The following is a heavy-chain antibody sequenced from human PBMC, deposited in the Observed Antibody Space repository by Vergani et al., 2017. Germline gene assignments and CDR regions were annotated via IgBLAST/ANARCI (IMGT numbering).Heavy chain of an antibody. CDR1: GFTFSSYG. Sequence: QVQLVESGGGVVQPGRSLRLSCAASGFTFSSYGMHWVRQAPGKGLEWVAVISYDGSNKYYADSVKGRFTISRDNSKNTLYLQMNSLRAEDTAVYYCARDLEGYSSGSFDYWGQGTLVTVSS. V-gene: IGHV3-30*03. D-gene: IGHD6-19*01. CDR3: ARDLEGYSSGSFDY. CDR2: ISYDGSNK. J-gene: IGHJ4*02.